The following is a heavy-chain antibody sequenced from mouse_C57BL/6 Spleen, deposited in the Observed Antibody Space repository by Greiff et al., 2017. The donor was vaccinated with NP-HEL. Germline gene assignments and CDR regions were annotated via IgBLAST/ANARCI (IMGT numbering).Heavy chain of an antibody. J-gene: IGHJ4*01. CDR2: ISDGGSYT. CDR1: GFTFSSYA. D-gene: IGHD2-12*01. V-gene: IGHV5-4*01. CDR3: AIYDWAMDY. Sequence: EVQLVESGGGLVKPGGSLKLSCAASGFTFSSYAMSWVRQTPEKRLEWVATISDGGSYTYYPDNVKGRFTISRDNAKNNLYLQMSHLKSEDTAMYYCAIYDWAMDYWGQGTSVTVSS.